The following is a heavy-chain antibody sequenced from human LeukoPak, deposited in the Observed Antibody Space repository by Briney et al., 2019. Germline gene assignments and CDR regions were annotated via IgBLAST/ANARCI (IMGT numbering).Heavy chain of an antibody. J-gene: IGHJ6*03. CDR2: INHSGST. Sequence: SETLSLTCAVYGGSLSGYYWSWIRQPPGKGLEWIGEINHSGSTNYNPSLKSRVTISVDTSKNQFSLKLSSVTAADTAVYYCAREHGLMDYYYYYMDVWGKGTTVTVSS. D-gene: IGHD2-8*01. CDR3: AREHGLMDYYYYYMDV. CDR1: GGSLSGYY. V-gene: IGHV4-34*01.